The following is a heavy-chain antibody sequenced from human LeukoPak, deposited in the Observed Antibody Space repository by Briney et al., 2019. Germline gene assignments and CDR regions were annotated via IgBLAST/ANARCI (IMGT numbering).Heavy chain of an antibody. CDR3: ARIGRSGWNFDY. V-gene: IGHV3-7*01. J-gene: IGHJ4*02. CDR2: INEDGSVK. Sequence: GGSLRLSCAASGFTFSSYWMSWVRQAPGKGLEWVANINEDGSVKYYVDSVKGRFTISRDNAKNSLYLQMSSPRAEDTAVYYCARIGRSGWNFDYWGQGTLVTVSS. CDR1: GFTFSSYW. D-gene: IGHD6-19*01.